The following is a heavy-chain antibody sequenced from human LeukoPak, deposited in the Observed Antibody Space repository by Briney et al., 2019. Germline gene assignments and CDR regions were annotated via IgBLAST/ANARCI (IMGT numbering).Heavy chain of an antibody. CDR1: GFTVSSNY. D-gene: IGHD2-2*01. Sequence: GGSLRLSCAASGFTVSSNYMSWVRQAPGKGLEWVSVIYSCGSTYYADSVKGRFTISRDNSKNTLYLQMNSLRAEDTAVYYCVCGSSTSCYWPTEIYWGQGTLVTVSS. J-gene: IGHJ4*02. CDR3: VCGSSTSCYWPTEIY. V-gene: IGHV3-66*01. CDR2: IYSCGST.